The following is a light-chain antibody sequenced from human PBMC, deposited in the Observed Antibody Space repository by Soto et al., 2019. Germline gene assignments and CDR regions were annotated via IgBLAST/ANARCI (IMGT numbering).Light chain of an antibody. CDR1: QSVSRY. V-gene: IGKV3-11*01. CDR2: DAS. CDR3: HQRSNWPGT. Sequence: EIVLTQSPATLSLSPGERATLSCRASQSVSRYLAWYQQKPGQAPRILIYDASNRATGIPARFSGSGSGTDFTLTISSLEPEDFAVYYCHQRSNWPGTFGQGTKLEIK. J-gene: IGKJ2*01.